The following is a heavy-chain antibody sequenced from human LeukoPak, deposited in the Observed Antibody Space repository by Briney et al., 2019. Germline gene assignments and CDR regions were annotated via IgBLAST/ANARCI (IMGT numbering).Heavy chain of an antibody. CDR3: AKARNFDWLFGFDY. D-gene: IGHD3-9*01. CDR2: IKQDGSEK. V-gene: IGHV3-7*03. CDR1: GFTFSSYW. J-gene: IGHJ4*02. Sequence: GGSLRLSCAASGFTFSSYWMSWVRQAPGKGLEWVANIKQDGSEKYYVDSVKGRFTISRDNSKNTLYLQMNSLRAEDTAVYYCAKARNFDWLFGFDYWGQGTLVTVSS.